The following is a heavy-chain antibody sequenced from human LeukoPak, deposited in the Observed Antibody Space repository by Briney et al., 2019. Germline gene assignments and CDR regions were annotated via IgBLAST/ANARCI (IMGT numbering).Heavy chain of an antibody. V-gene: IGHV5-51*01. D-gene: IGHD5-12*01. CDR2: IYPGDSDT. CDR1: GYSFTSYW. J-gene: IGHJ4*02. CDR3: ARIPHRGYDSHGYFDY. Sequence: LGESLKISCKGSGYSFTSYWIGWVRQMPGKGLEWMGIIYPGDSDTRYSPSFQGQVTISADKSISTAYLQWSSLKASDTAMYYCARIPHRGYDSHGYFDYWGQGTLVTVSS.